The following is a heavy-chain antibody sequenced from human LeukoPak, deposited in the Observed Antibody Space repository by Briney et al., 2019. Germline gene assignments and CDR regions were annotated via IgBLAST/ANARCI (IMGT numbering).Heavy chain of an antibody. CDR1: GDSISSYY. CDR2: IYSSGST. Sequence: PSETLSLTCTVSGDSISSYYWGWIRQPPGKGLEWVGYIYSSGSTNYNPSLQSRVTISVDTSNNQFSLDLSSVTAADTAVYYCARHWRGRSSGYYHYFFDYWGQGTLVTVSS. D-gene: IGHD3-22*01. J-gene: IGHJ4*02. V-gene: IGHV4-59*08. CDR3: ARHWRGRSSGYYHYFFDY.